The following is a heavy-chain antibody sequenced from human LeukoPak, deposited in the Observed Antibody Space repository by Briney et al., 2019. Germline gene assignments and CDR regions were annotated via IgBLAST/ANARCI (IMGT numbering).Heavy chain of an antibody. Sequence: ASVNVSCKGSGYIFPSYGLAWVRQAPGQGLEWMGWISPYNGETKYAQNFQDRLTLTTDTSTSTAYMDLRSLRSDDTAVYYCVRDNLPVGSPENYFDSWGQGTLVTVSS. D-gene: IGHD1-26*01. CDR1: GYIFPSYG. V-gene: IGHV1-18*01. J-gene: IGHJ4*02. CDR3: VRDNLPVGSPENYFDS. CDR2: ISPYNGET.